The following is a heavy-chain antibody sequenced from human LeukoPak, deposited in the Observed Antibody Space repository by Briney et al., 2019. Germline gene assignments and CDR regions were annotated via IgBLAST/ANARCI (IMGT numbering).Heavy chain of an antibody. D-gene: IGHD4-23*01. V-gene: IGHV1-46*01. CDR3: ARDLIRWSGLDY. CDR2: INPSGGST. Sequence: ASVKVSCKASGYTFTNYYMHWVRQAPGQGLEWMRIINPSGGSTTYAQKFQGRVTMTRDTSTSTVYMELSSLRSEDTAVYYCARDLIRWSGLDYWGQGTLVTVSS. J-gene: IGHJ4*02. CDR1: GYTFTNYY.